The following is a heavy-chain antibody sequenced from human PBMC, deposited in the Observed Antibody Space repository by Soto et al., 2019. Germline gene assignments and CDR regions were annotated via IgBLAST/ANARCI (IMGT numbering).Heavy chain of an antibody. V-gene: IGHV1-18*01. CDR1: GYTFTNYG. J-gene: IGHJ4*02. D-gene: IGHD3-10*01. CDR2: INAGDGIT. Sequence: GASVKVSCKASGYTFTNYGISWVRQAPGQGLEWMGWINAGDGITQFSQKLQGRLTFTRDTSASTGYMELRSLRSEDTAVYYCARYPFTLVRGVIPYLDYWRQGTPVTSPQ. CDR3: ARYPFTLVRGVIPYLDY.